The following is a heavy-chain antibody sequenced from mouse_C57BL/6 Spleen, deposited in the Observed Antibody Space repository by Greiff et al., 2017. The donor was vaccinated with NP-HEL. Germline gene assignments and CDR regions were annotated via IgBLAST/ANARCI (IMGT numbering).Heavy chain of an antibody. CDR3: ASRGITTDWYFDV. Sequence: VKPMESGPELVKPGASVKISCKASGYAFSSSWMNWVKQRPGKGLEWIGRIYPGDGDTNYNGKFKGKATLTADKSSSTAYMQLSSLTSEDSAVYFCASRGITTDWYFDVWGTGTTVTVSS. V-gene: IGHV1-82*01. CDR2: IYPGDGDT. D-gene: IGHD2-4*01. CDR1: GYAFSSSW. J-gene: IGHJ1*03.